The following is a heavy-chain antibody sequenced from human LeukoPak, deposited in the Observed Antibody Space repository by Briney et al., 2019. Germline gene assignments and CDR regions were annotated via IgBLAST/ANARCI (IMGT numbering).Heavy chain of an antibody. CDR1: GFTFSSYA. J-gene: IGHJ3*02. D-gene: IGHD1-14*01. CDR2: IYSGGST. Sequence: GGSLRLSCAASGFTFSSYAMSWVRQAPGKGLEWVSVIYSGGSTYYADSVKGRFTISRDNSKNTLYLQMNSLRAEDTAVYYCARDRNSAFDIWGQGTMVTVPS. V-gene: IGHV3-66*01. CDR3: ARDRNSAFDI.